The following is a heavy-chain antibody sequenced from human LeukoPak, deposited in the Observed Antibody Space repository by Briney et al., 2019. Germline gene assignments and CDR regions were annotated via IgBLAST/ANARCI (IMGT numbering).Heavy chain of an antibody. Sequence: GGSLRLSCAASGFTFSSYGMHWVRQAPGKGLEWVAVIWYDGSNKYYADSVKGRFTISRDNSKNTLYLQMNSLRAEDTAVYYCARGVGRYSYGTYWYFDLWGRGTLVTVSS. CDR3: ARGVGRYSYGTYWYFDL. CDR1: GFTFSSYG. V-gene: IGHV3-33*01. J-gene: IGHJ2*01. CDR2: IWYDGSNK. D-gene: IGHD5-18*01.